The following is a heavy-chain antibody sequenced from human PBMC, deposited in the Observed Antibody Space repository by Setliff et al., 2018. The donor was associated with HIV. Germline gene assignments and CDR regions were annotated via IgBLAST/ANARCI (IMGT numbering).Heavy chain of an antibody. D-gene: IGHD1-26*01. CDR3: ARPVEMANREFDY. Sequence: PSETLSLTCTVSGGSISDSRYYWGWVRQPPGKGLEWIGNIYYSGSTYYNPSLKSRVTISVDTSKNQFSLKLSSVTAADTAVYYCARPVEMANREFDYWGQGTLVTVS. J-gene: IGHJ4*02. CDR1: GGSISDSRYY. V-gene: IGHV4-39*01. CDR2: IYYSGST.